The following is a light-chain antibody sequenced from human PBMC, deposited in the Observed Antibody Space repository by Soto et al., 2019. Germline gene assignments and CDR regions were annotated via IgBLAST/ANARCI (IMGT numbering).Light chain of an antibody. V-gene: IGLV2-8*01. J-gene: IGLJ1*01. CDR3: RSYAGSNNYV. CDR2: EVS. CDR1: SSDVGGYNY. Sequence: QSVLTQPPSASGSPGQSVTISCTGTSSDVGGYNYVSWYQQHPGKAPKLMIYEVSKRPSGVPDRFSGSKSGNTASLTVSGLQAEDEADYYCRSYAGSNNYVFGTGTEVPVL.